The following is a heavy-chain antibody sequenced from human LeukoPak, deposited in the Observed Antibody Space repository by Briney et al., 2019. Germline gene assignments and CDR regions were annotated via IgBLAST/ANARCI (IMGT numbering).Heavy chain of an antibody. J-gene: IGHJ3*02. CDR1: GGPFSDHY. CDR3: ARVTADAFDI. Sequence: SETLSLTCGVYGGPFSDHYWSWIRQTPGQGLEWIGEINHSGSTNYNPSLKSRVTISVDTSKNQFSLKLSSVTAADTAVYYCARVTADAFDIWGQGTMVTVSS. V-gene: IGHV4-34*01. CDR2: INHSGST.